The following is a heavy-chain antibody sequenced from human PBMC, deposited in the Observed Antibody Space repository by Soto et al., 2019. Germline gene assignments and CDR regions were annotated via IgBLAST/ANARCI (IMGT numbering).Heavy chain of an antibody. Sequence: SETLSLTCTVSGGSISSSSYYWGWIRQPPGKGLEWIGSIYYSGSTYYNPSLKSRVTISVDTSRNQFSLKLSSVTAADTAVYYCARERTTLRGGGYFDYWGQGTLVTVSS. CDR3: ARERTTLRGGGYFDY. CDR1: GGSISSSSYY. D-gene: IGHD4-17*01. CDR2: IYYSGST. V-gene: IGHV4-39*02. J-gene: IGHJ4*02.